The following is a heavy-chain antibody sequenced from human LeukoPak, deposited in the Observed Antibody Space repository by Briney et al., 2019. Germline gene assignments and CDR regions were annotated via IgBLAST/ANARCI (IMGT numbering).Heavy chain of an antibody. Sequence: SETLSLTCAVYGGSFSGYYWSWIRQPPGKGLEWIGEINHSGSTNYNPSLKSRVTLSVDTSKNQFSLKLSSVTAADTAVYYCARDPNFWSGYHRDYFDYWGQGTLVTVSS. CDR3: ARDPNFWSGYHRDYFDY. CDR1: GGSFSGYY. J-gene: IGHJ4*02. CDR2: INHSGST. V-gene: IGHV4-34*01. D-gene: IGHD3-3*01.